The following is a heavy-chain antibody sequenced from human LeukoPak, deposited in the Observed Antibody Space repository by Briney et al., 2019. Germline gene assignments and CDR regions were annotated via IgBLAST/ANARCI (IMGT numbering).Heavy chain of an antibody. Sequence: GGSLRLSCAASGFTFSSYAMSWVRQAPGKGLEWVSSISGGGGVTYYADSVKGRFTIFRDNSKNTLYLQMNSLRAEDTAVYYCAKDPRVATIEIFDYWGQGTLVTVSS. CDR3: AKDPRVATIEIFDY. D-gene: IGHD5-12*01. CDR1: GFTFSSYA. V-gene: IGHV3-23*01. J-gene: IGHJ4*02. CDR2: ISGGGGVT.